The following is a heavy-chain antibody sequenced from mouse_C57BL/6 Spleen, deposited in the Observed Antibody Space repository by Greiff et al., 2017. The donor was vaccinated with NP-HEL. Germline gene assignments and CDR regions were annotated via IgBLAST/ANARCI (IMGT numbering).Heavy chain of an antibody. V-gene: IGHV3-6*01. Sequence: EVQLQQSGPGLVKPSQSLSLTCSVTGYSITSGYYWNWIRQFPGNKLEWMGYISYDGSNNYNPSLKNRISITRDTSKNQFFLKLNSVTTEDTATYYCARAGGDGYYGYFDVWGTGTTVTVSS. D-gene: IGHD2-3*01. J-gene: IGHJ1*03. CDR2: ISYDGSN. CDR3: ARAGGDGYYGYFDV. CDR1: GYSITSGYY.